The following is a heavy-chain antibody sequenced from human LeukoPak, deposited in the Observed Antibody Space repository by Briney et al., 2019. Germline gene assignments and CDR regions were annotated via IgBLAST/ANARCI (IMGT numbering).Heavy chain of an antibody. D-gene: IGHD6-6*01. J-gene: IGHJ4*02. CDR3: VRDEGSSSQPFDY. CDR2: INPNSGDT. Sequence: ASVKVSCKASEYTFTAYYVHWVRQAPGQGLEWMGWINPNSGDTNFARNFQGRVTMTTDTSTSTAYMELRSLRSDDTAVYYCVRDEGSSSQPFDYWGQGTLVTVSS. CDR1: EYTFTAYY. V-gene: IGHV1-2*02.